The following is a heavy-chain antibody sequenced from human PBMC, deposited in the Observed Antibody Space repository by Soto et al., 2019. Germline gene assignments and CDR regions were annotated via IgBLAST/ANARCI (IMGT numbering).Heavy chain of an antibody. J-gene: IGHJ4*02. V-gene: IGHV4-59*01. D-gene: IGHD5-12*01. Sequence: PSETLSLTCTVSGGSISSYYWSWIRQPPGKGLEWIGYIYYSGSTNYNPSLKSRVTISVDTSKNQFSLKLSSVTAADTAVYYCARDQPGYGSDAWGQGTLVTVSS. CDR1: GGSISSYY. CDR2: IYYSGST. CDR3: ARDQPGYGSDA.